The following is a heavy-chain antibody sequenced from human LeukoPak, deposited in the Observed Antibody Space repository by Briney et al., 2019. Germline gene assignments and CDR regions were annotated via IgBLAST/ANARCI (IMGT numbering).Heavy chain of an antibody. Sequence: PGRSLRLSCAVSGFTFSSYGMHWVRQAPGKGLEWVAVIWYDGSNKYYADSVKGRFTISRDNSKNTLYLQMNSLRAEDTAVYYCARDRSTRLWRGTYFDPWGQGTLVTVSS. J-gene: IGHJ5*02. CDR3: ARDRSTRLWRGTYFDP. D-gene: IGHD1-7*01. V-gene: IGHV3-33*01. CDR1: GFTFSSYG. CDR2: IWYDGSNK.